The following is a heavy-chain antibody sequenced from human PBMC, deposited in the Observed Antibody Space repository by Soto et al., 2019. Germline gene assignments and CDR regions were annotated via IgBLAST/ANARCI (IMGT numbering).Heavy chain of an antibody. V-gene: IGHV3-23*01. CDR1: GFTFSNYA. D-gene: IGHD6-19*01. CDR2: VSGSGGSS. Sequence: EVQLLESGGGLVQPGGSLRLSCTASGFTFSNYAMSWVRQAPGKGLEWLSGVSGSGGSSFHANSVKGRFTISRDNSKSTVYLQMNSLRPEDTAVYFCARRLTSTVSALGYWGQGTLVTVSS. CDR3: ARRLTSTVSALGY. J-gene: IGHJ4*02.